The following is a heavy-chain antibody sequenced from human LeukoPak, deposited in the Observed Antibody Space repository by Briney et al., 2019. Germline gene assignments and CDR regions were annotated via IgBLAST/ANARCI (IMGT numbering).Heavy chain of an antibody. CDR3: ARDCINCGGDPLPFDY. Sequence: SVKVSCKASGGTFSSYAISWVRQAPGQALEWMGGIIPIFGTANYAQKFQRRVTITTDESTSTAYMELSSLRSEDTAVYYCARDCINCGGDPLPFDYWGQGTLVTVSS. CDR2: IIPIFGTA. D-gene: IGHD2-21*02. CDR1: GGTFSSYA. V-gene: IGHV1-69*05. J-gene: IGHJ4*02.